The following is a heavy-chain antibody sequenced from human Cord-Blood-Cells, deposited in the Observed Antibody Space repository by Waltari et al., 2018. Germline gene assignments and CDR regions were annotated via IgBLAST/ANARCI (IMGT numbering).Heavy chain of an antibody. CDR1: GGSISSSSYY. V-gene: IGHV4-39*01. Sequence: QLQLQESGPGLVKPSETLSLTCTVPGGSISSSSYYWGWTRQPPGKGLEWIGSIYYSGSTYYNPSLKSRVTISVDTSKNQFSLKLSSVTAADTAVYYCARRLATIFGVVIGFDYWGQGTLVTVSS. CDR3: ARRLATIFGVVIGFDY. J-gene: IGHJ4*02. CDR2: IYYSGST. D-gene: IGHD3-3*01.